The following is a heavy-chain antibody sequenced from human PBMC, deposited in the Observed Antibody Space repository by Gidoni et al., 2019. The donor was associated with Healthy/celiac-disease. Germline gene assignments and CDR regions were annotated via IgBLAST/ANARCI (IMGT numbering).Heavy chain of an antibody. CDR3: ARLPPPLYSNHDRIYYYGMDV. CDR2: IYYSGST. CDR1: GGSISSGGYY. Sequence: QVQLQESGPGLVKPSQTLSLTCTVSGGSISSGGYYWSWIRQHPGKGLEWIGYIYYSGSTYYNPSLKSRVTISVDTSKNQFSLKLSSVTAADTAVYYCARLPPPLYSNHDRIYYYGMDVWGQGTTVTVSS. J-gene: IGHJ6*02. D-gene: IGHD4-4*01. V-gene: IGHV4-31*03.